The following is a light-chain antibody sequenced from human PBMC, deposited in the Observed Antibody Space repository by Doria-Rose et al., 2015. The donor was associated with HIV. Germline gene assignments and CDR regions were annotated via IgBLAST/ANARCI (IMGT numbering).Light chain of an antibody. CDR1: QSTGSF. J-gene: IGKJ4*01. CDR3: QQSYSTPLT. V-gene: IGKV1-39*01. Sequence: TQSPSSLSASVGDRVTITCRASQSTGSFLNWYQQKPGKAPKLLIYAASSLQNGVTSRFSGSGSGTDITLTISSPQPEDFATYFCQQSYSTPLTFGGGTKVEIK. CDR2: AAS.